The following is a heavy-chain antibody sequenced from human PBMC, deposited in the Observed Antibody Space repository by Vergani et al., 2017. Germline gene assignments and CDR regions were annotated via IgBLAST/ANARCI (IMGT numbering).Heavy chain of an antibody. D-gene: IGHD5-12*01. CDR1: GGTFSSYA. V-gene: IGHV1-69*01. J-gene: IGHJ5*02. Sequence: QVQLVQSGAAVKKPGASVKVSCKASGGTFSSYAISWVRQAPGQGLEWMGGIIPIFGTANYAQKFQGRVTITADESTSTAYMELSSLRSEDTAVYYCARDLGGYSGYGENWFDPWGQGTLVTVSS. CDR2: IIPIFGTA. CDR3: ARDLGGYSGYGENWFDP.